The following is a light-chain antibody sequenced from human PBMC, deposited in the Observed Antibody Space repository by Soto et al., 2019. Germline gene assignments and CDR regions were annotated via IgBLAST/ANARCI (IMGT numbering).Light chain of an antibody. CDR3: QQSYSTPLT. V-gene: IGKV1-39*01. CDR2: VAS. J-gene: IGKJ4*01. CDR1: QRISSY. Sequence: IQMTQSPSSLSASVGDSVTITCRASQRISSYLTWYQQKPGKAPQILIYVASSLQSGVPSMISGSGSGTDFIIIISSLQPADFAAYYCQQSYSTPLTFGGGTKVDI.